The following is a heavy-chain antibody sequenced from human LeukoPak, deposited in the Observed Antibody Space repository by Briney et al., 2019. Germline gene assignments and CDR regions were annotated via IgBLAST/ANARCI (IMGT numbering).Heavy chain of an antibody. CDR3: ARDLRAGYSYGPVDY. CDR2: ITTSSTYT. Sequence: GGSLRLSCAASGFSFSSYNMNWVRQAPGKGLEWVSSITTSSTYTFYADSVKGRFTISRDNAKNSLYLQMNSLRAEDTAVYYCARDLRAGYSYGPVDYWGQGTLVTVSS. V-gene: IGHV3-21*01. J-gene: IGHJ4*02. D-gene: IGHD5-18*01. CDR1: GFSFSSYN.